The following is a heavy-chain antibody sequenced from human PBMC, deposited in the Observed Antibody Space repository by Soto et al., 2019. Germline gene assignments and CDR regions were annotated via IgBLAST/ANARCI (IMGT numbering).Heavy chain of an antibody. CDR2: IYPGDSDT. CDR1: GYSFTSYW. V-gene: IGHV5-51*01. J-gene: IGHJ5*02. CDR3: ARGYCTTTICDPWFDP. D-gene: IGHD2-2*01. Sequence: PGESLKIPWPGIGYSFTSYWIGWVRQMPGKGLEWMGIIYPGDSDTRYSPSFQGQVTISADKSITTAYLQWSSPKASDTAMYYCARGYCTTTICDPWFDPWGQGTLVTVSS.